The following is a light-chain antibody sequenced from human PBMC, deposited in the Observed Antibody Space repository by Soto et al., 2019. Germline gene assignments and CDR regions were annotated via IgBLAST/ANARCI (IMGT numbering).Light chain of an antibody. CDR2: EAT. Sequence: QSALTQPASVSGSPGQPITISCTGSSSDVGSYTFVSWYQHHPGKAPKLMIYEATKRPSGVSHRFSGSKSGNTASLTISGVQAEDEGSYYSCSYAGSMTWVFGGGTKLTVL. CDR1: SSDVGSYTF. J-gene: IGLJ3*02. V-gene: IGLV2-23*01. CDR3: CSYAGSMTWV.